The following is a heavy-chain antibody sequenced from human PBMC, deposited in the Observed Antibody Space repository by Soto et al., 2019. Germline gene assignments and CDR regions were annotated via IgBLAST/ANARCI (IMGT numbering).Heavy chain of an antibody. Sequence: GGSLRLSCAASGFTFSSYGMHWVRQAPGKGLEWVAVIWYDGSNKYYADSVKGRFTISRDNSKNTLYLQMNSLRAEDTAVYYCARDYLTRTFWGSYRHTGPGYWGQGTLVTVSS. CDR1: GFTFSSYG. D-gene: IGHD3-16*02. CDR3: ARDYLTRTFWGSYRHTGPGY. V-gene: IGHV3-33*01. J-gene: IGHJ4*02. CDR2: IWYDGSNK.